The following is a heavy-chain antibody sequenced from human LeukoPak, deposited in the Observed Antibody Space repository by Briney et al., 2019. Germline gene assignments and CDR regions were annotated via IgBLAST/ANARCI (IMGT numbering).Heavy chain of an antibody. CDR1: GGTFSSYA. Sequence: GASVKVSCKASGGTFSSYAINLVRQAPGQGLEWLGGIIPIFGTANYAQKFQGRVTITADESTSTAYMELRSLRSEDTAVYYCARATAIDTHFDYWGQGTLVTVSS. D-gene: IGHD5-18*01. CDR2: IIPIFGTA. V-gene: IGHV1-69*01. CDR3: ARATAIDTHFDY. J-gene: IGHJ4*02.